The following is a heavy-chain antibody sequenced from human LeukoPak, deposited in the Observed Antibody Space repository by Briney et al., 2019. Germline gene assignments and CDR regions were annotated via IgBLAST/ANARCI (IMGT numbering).Heavy chain of an antibody. CDR1: VLSFTNYA. D-gene: IGHD6-13*01. CDR2: LTGYGGA. Sequence: GGSLRLSCEPSVLSFTNYAVMCVPEAPGKGLQWISTLTGYGGAYYADSGEGRFIISRDISKNTMFLQMYSLRAEDTAVYYCAKGAAAGKVDWFDPWGQGTLVTVSS. V-gene: IGHV3-23*01. J-gene: IGHJ5*02. CDR3: AKGAAAGKVDWFDP.